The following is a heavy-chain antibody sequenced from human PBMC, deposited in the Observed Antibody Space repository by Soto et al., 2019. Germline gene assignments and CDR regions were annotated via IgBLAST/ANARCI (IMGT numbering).Heavy chain of an antibody. V-gene: IGHV4-59*08. CDR3: ARLGSNSSFGY. D-gene: IGHD3-3*01. CDR2: IYYSGST. Sequence: QVQLQESGPGLVKPSETLSLTCTVSGGSINNYYWTWIRQPPGKGLEWIGYIYYSGSTNYNPSLKSRVTMSVDTSTNQFSLKLSSVTAADTAVYYCARLGSNSSFGYWGQGTLVTVSS. CDR1: GGSINNYY. J-gene: IGHJ4*02.